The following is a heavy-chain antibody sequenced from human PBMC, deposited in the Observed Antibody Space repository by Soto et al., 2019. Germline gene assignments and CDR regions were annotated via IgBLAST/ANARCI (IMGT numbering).Heavy chain of an antibody. V-gene: IGHV5-51*01. J-gene: IGHJ6*02. CDR3: ARPRTVTSMGAYYYHGMDF. CDR1: GYSFTNYW. Sequence: GESLKISCRGFGYSFTNYWIGWVRQMPGKGLEWMGLIYPGDSDTRYSPSFQGQVTISADKSISTAYLQWSGLKASDTAMYYCARPRTVTSMGAYYYHGMDFWGQGTMVTVSS. CDR2: IYPGDSDT. D-gene: IGHD1-26*01.